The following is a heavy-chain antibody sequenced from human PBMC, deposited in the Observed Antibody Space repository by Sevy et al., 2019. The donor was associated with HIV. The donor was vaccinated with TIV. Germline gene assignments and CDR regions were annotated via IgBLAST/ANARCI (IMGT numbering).Heavy chain of an antibody. V-gene: IGHV1-69*13. CDR3: ARGFTFITGGGYYFDS. Sequence: ASVKVSCEASGVTFNNYGFSWVRQAPGQGLEWMGGIIPMFRTTDYAHNFQDRVTITADESTSTAYMELNSLISEDTAVYYCARGFTFITGGGYYFDSWGQGTLVTVSS. CDR1: GVTFNNYG. CDR2: IIPMFRTT. J-gene: IGHJ4*02. D-gene: IGHD3-16*01.